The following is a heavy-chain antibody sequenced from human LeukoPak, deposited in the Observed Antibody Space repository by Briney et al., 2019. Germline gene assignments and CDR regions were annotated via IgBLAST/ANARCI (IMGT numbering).Heavy chain of an antibody. CDR1: GGSFSGYY. J-gene: IGHJ4*02. CDR2: INHSGST. V-gene: IGHV4-34*01. CDR3: ARASTVTTPDY. Sequence: SETLSLTCAVYGGSFSGYYWSCIRQPPGKGLEWIGEINHSGSTNYNPSLKSRVTISVDTSKNQFSLKLSSVTAADTAVYYCARASTVTTPDYWGQGTLVTVSS. D-gene: IGHD4-17*01.